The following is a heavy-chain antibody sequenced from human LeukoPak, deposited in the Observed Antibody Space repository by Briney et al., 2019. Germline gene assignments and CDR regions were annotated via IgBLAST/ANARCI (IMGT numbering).Heavy chain of an antibody. J-gene: IGHJ4*02. D-gene: IGHD5-24*01. V-gene: IGHV3-74*01. CDR2: INSDGSST. Sequence: SGGSLRLSCAASGLTFSSYWMHCVRHGPGKGLVWVSRINSDGSSTRYADSVKGRFTISRDNAKNTLYLQMNSLRAEDTAVYYCARDRDGPDYWGQGTLVTVSS. CDR1: GLTFSSYW. CDR3: ARDRDGPDY.